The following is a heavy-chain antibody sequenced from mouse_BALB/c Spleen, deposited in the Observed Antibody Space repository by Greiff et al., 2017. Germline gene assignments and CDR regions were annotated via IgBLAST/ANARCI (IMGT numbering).Heavy chain of an antibody. D-gene: IGHD1-1*01. Sequence: VQLQQSGAELAKPGASVKMSCKASGYTFTSYWMHWVKQRPGQGLEWIGYINPSTGYTEYNQKFKDKATLTADKSSSTAYMQLSSLTSEDSAVYYCARIYYYGSSYGYWYFDVWGAGTTVTVSS. CDR3: ARIYYYGSSYGYWYFDV. J-gene: IGHJ1*01. CDR1: GYTFTSYW. CDR2: INPSTGYT. V-gene: IGHV1-7*01.